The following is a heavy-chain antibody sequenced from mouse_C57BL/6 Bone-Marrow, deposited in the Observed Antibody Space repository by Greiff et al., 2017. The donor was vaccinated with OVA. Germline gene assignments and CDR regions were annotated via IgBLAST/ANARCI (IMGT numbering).Heavy chain of an antibody. V-gene: IGHV14-4*01. Sequence: VQLQQSGAELVRPGASVKLSCTASGFNFNDDYMHWVKQRPEQGLEWIGCIYPENGGTDYTSKFQGKATMTADTSSNTAYLQLSSLTSEDTAVYYCTRLISSVVRFDCWGKGTTVTVSS. CDR3: TRLISSVVRFDC. D-gene: IGHD1-1*01. CDR1: GFNFNDDY. CDR2: IYPENGGT. J-gene: IGHJ2*01.